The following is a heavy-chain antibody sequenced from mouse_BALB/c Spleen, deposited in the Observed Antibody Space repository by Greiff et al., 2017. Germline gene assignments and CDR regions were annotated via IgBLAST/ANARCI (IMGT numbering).Heavy chain of an antibody. CDR2: IDPSDSYT. J-gene: IGHJ4*01. Sequence: QVQLKQPGAELVKPGASVKLSCKAPGYTFTSYWMHWVKQRPGQGLEWIGEIDPSDSYTNYNQKFKGKATLTVDKSSSTAYMQLSSLTSEDSAVYYCARRDGNYYYAMDYWGQGTSVTVSS. CDR1: GYTFTSYW. D-gene: IGHD2-1*01. V-gene: IGHV1-69*02. CDR3: ARRDGNYYYAMDY.